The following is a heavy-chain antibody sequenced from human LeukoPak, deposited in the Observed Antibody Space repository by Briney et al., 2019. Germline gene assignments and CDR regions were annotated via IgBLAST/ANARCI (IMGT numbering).Heavy chain of an antibody. CDR2: IYTSGST. CDR1: GGSISSSGYY. D-gene: IGHD5-18*01. J-gene: IGHJ6*03. CDR3: ARVRVDTAMVTDYYYYYMDV. V-gene: IGHV4-61*05. Sequence: SETLSLTCTVSGGSISSSGYYWGWIRQPPGKGLEWIGRIYTSGSTNYNPSTKSRVTMSVDTSKNQFSLKLSSVTAADTAVYYCARVRVDTAMVTDYYYYYMDVWGKGTTVTVSS.